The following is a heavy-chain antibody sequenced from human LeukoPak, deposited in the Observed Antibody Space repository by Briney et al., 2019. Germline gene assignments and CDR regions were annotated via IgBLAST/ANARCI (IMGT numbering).Heavy chain of an antibody. D-gene: IGHD3-22*01. J-gene: IGHJ6*02. V-gene: IGHV4-59*01. CDR1: GGSISNYY. CDR2: IYYSGST. Sequence: SETLSLTCTVSGGSISNYYWSWIRRPPGKGLEWIGYIYYSGSTNYNPSLKSRVTISVDTSKNQFSLKLSSVTAEDTAVYYCARGSPRYYDSSGYRKIYYYYYGMDVWGQGTTVTVSS. CDR3: ARGSPRYYDSSGYRKIYYYYYGMDV.